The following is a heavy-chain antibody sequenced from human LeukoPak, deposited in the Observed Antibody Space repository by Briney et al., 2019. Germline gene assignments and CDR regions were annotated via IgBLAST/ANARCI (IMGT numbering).Heavy chain of an antibody. Sequence: GGSLRLSCAASGFTFSSYGMHWVRQAPGRGLEWVAVISYDGSNKYYADSVKGRFTISRDNSKNTLYLQMNSLRAEDTAFYYCARGLMGGYPHFDFWGQGILVTVSS. J-gene: IGHJ4*02. CDR2: ISYDGSNK. CDR3: ARGLMGGYPHFDF. CDR1: GFTFSSYG. V-gene: IGHV3-30*03. D-gene: IGHD3-22*01.